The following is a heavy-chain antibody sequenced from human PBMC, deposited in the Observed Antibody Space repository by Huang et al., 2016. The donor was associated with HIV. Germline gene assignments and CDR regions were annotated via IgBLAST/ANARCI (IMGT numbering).Heavy chain of an antibody. CDR2: KNPNTGNP. J-gene: IGHJ4*02. V-gene: IGHV1-8*02. CDR1: GYTFTNYA. D-gene: IGHD4-17*01. Sequence: QVHLVQSGAEVKQPGASVKVACKASGYTFTNYAINWVRQAPGRGLGGMGWKNPNTGNPGFAQRFQGRVNMNRKTSITTAYMELTSWTSEDTAVYYCARSAYGDLDYWGLGTLVIVSS. CDR3: ARSAYGDLDY.